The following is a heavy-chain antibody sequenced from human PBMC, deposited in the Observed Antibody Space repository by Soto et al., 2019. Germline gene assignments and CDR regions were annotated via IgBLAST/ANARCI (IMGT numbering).Heavy chain of an antibody. CDR3: ARVVRFFGGHAGY. J-gene: IGHJ4*02. CDR1: GYTFTEFD. V-gene: IGHV1-8*01. D-gene: IGHD3-3*01. CDR2: MNTNTGNT. Sequence: ASVKVSCKTSGYTFTEFDINWVRQAPGQGLEWMGWMNTNTGNTGYAQKFQGRVTMTRDTSISTAYVELRRLRSEDTAVYYCARVVRFFGGHAGYWGQGTLVTVSS.